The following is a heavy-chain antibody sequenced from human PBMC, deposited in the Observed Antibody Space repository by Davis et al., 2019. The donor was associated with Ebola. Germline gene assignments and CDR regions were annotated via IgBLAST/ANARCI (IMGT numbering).Heavy chain of an antibody. J-gene: IGHJ4*02. D-gene: IGHD4-17*01. V-gene: IGHV3-23*01. Sequence: PGRSLRLSCAASGVSFLSYAMSWVRQAPGKGLEWVSSVSGTGGTTYYAEFVEGRFTISRDNTKNTLHLQMNSLRVEDTAIYYCAKDADEDDYGLFDNWGQGALVSVSS. CDR3: AKDADEDDYGLFDN. CDR2: VSGTGGTT. CDR1: GVSFLSYA.